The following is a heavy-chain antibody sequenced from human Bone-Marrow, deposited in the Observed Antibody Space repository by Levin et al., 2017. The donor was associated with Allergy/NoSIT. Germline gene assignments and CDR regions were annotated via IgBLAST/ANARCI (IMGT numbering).Heavy chain of an antibody. CDR1: GGPISGGAYY. D-gene: IGHD4-17*01. Sequence: PSETLSLTCTVSGGPISGGAYYWSWIRQHPGKGLEWIGFIYNSRNTYYNPSLRSRVTISLDTSKNQFSLKLNSVTAADTAVYYCARTAELDGDDLYNWFDPWGQGILVTVSS. V-gene: IGHV4-31*03. J-gene: IGHJ5*02. CDR3: ARTAELDGDDLYNWFDP. CDR2: IYNSRNT.